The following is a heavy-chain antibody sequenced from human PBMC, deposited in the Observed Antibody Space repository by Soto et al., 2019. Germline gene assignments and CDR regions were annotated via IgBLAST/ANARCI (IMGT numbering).Heavy chain of an antibody. J-gene: IGHJ4*02. CDR1: GFTFSSYW. CDR3: ARGDGDYYDGNGYLGRH. Sequence: EVQLVESGGGIVQPGGSLRLSCAASGFTFSSYWMHWVRQAPGKGLVWVSRINSDGSRTSYADSAKGRFTISRDNAKNTVYLQRNSRRAEDTAVYYCARGDGDYYDGNGYLGRHWGQGTLVTVSS. CDR2: INSDGSRT. D-gene: IGHD3-22*01. V-gene: IGHV3-74*01.